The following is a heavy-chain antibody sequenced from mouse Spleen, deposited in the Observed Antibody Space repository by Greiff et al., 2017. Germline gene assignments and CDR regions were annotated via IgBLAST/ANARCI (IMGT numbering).Heavy chain of an antibody. Sequence: QVQLQQSGPELVKPGASVKISCKASGYAFSSSWMNWVKQRPGKGLEWIGRIYPGDGDTNYNGKFKGKATLTADKSSSTAYMQLSSLTSEDSAVYFCARAHYYYGSSYFDYWGQGTTLTVSS. CDR1: GYAFSSSW. V-gene: IGHV1-82*01. D-gene: IGHD1-1*01. CDR2: IYPGDGDT. J-gene: IGHJ2*01. CDR3: ARAHYYYGSSYFDY.